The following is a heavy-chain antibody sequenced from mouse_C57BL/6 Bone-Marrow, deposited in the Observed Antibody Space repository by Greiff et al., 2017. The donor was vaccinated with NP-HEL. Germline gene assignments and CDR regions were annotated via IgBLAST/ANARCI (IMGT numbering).Heavy chain of an antibody. V-gene: IGHV1-18*01. CDR2: INPNNGGT. CDR1: GYTFTDYN. CDR3: ARLVYDGYYLYYFDY. D-gene: IGHD2-3*01. Sequence: EVQLQQSGPELVKPGASVKIPCKASGYTFTDYNMDWVKQSHGKSLEWIGDINPNNGGTIYNQKFKGKATLTVDKSSSTAYMELRSLTSEDTAVYYCARLVYDGYYLYYFDYWGQGTTLTVSS. J-gene: IGHJ2*01.